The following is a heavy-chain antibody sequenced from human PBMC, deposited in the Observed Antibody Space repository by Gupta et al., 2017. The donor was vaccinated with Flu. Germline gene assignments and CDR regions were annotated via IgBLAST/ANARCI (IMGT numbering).Heavy chain of an antibody. J-gene: IGHJ6*02. V-gene: IGHV4-4*07. Sequence: QVRLQESGPRLVKPSESLSLTCTVSGVSVNTYYWAWIRQPAGKGLEWVGRVYRSGYSNYNPSLESRVTMSVDPSNNQVSLRLTSVTAADTAVYYCARDAYTDYNTNYFGMDVWGPGTTVSVSS. D-gene: IGHD4-4*01. CDR3: ARDAYTDYNTNYFGMDV. CDR1: GVSVNTYY. CDR2: VYRSGYS.